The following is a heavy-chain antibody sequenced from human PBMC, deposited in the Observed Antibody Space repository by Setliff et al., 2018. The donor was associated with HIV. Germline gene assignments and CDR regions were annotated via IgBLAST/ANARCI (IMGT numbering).Heavy chain of an antibody. CDR2: INHSGST. V-gene: IGHV4-34*01. Sequence: SETLSLTCAVYGGSFSGYYWAWIRQPPGKGLEWIGEINHSGSTNYNPSLKSRVTMSVDTSKNQFSLKLNSVTAADTAVYYCARETNWNGSDLWGRGTLVTVSS. J-gene: IGHJ2*01. D-gene: IGHD1-1*01. CDR3: ARETNWNGSDL. CDR1: GGSFSGYY.